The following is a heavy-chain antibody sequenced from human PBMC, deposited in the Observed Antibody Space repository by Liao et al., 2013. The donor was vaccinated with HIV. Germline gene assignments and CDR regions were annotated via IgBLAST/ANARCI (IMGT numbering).Heavy chain of an antibody. CDR1: GGSISSGSYY. CDR3: ARGSGIAGRRGFXF. D-gene: IGHD6-6*01. V-gene: IGHV4-39*07. J-gene: IGHJ4*02. CDR2: IYSSGST. Sequence: QVQLQESGPGLVKPSQTLSLTCTVSGGSISSGSYYWGWIRQPPGKGLEWIGSIYSSGSTYYNPSLKSRVTISGDTSKNQFSLKLSSVTAADTAVYYCARGSGIAGRRGFXFWGQGTLVTVSS.